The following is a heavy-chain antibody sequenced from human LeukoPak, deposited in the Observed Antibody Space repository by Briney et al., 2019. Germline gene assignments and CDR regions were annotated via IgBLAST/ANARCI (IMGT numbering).Heavy chain of an antibody. D-gene: IGHD4-23*01. CDR2: TSYDGSNK. J-gene: IGHJ4*02. V-gene: IGHV3-30*04. CDR1: GFTFSSYA. CDR3: AREKRAEGVYGGNSGFDY. Sequence: GGSLRLSCAASGFTFSSYAMHWVRQAPGKGLEWVAVTSYDGSNKYYADSVKGRFTISRDNSKNTLYLQMNSLRAEDTAVYYCAREKRAEGVYGGNSGFDYWGQGTLVTVSS.